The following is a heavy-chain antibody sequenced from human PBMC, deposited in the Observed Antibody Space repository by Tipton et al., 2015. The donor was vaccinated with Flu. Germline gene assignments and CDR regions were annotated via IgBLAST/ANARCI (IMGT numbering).Heavy chain of an antibody. CDR3: ARRVAVTGIYGFDI. V-gene: IGHV4-39*07. CDR2: IYYSGST. Sequence: TLSLTCTVSGGSISSSSYYWGWIRQPPGKGLEWIGSIYYSGSTYYNPSLKSRVTISLDTSKNQFSLKLNSMTAADTAVYYCARRVAVTGIYGFDIWGQGTLVTVSS. D-gene: IGHD6-19*01. CDR1: GGSISSSSYY. J-gene: IGHJ3*02.